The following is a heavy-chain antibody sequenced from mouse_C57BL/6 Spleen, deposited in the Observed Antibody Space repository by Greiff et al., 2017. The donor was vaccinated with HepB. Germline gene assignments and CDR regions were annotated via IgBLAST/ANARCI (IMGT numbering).Heavy chain of an antibody. D-gene: IGHD2-3*01. Sequence: QVQLQQPGAELVKPGASVKLSCKASGYTFTSYWMQWVKQRPGQGLEWIGEIDPSDSYTNYNQKFKGKATLTVDTSSSTAYMQLSSLTSEDSAVYYCARGGKYDLLDYWGQGTTLTVSS. CDR3: ARGGKYDLLDY. J-gene: IGHJ2*01. V-gene: IGHV1-50*01. CDR1: GYTFTSYW. CDR2: IDPSDSYT.